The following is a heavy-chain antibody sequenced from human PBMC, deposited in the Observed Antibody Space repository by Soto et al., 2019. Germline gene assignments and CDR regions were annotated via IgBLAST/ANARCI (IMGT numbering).Heavy chain of an antibody. CDR3: ARDRSDYYDSSVFDP. V-gene: IGHV3-23*01. CDR2: ISASGDNT. CDR1: GFTFSSRA. D-gene: IGHD3-22*01. Sequence: PGGSLRLSCAASGFTFSSRAMSWVRQAPGKGLDWVSIISASGDNTYYADSVKGRFTISRDNSKNTLYLQVNSLRAEDTAVYYYARDRSDYYDSSVFDPWGQGTLVTVSS. J-gene: IGHJ5*02.